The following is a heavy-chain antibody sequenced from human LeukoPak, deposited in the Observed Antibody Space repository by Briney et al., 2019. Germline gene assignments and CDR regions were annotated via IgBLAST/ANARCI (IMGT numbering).Heavy chain of an antibody. D-gene: IGHD4-17*01. CDR3: VADCYGDCID. CDR1: GFIFSSSA. CDR2: IVVGSGNT. J-gene: IGHJ4*02. V-gene: IGHV1-58*01. Sequence: TSVKVSCKASGFIFSSSAVQWVRPARGQRREWIGWIVVGSGNTNYAQKFQERVTITRDMSTSTAYMELSSLRSEDTAVYYCVADCYGDCIDWGQGTLVTVSS.